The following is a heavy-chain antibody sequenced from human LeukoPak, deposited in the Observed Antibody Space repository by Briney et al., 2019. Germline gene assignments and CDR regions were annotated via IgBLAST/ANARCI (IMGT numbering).Heavy chain of an antibody. V-gene: IGHV3-9*01. CDR3: ARDRFYAMDV. CDR2: ISWNSGSK. Sequence: GGSLRRSCKAAGCTFGEYARHWVRQAPGKGLEWVSGISWNSGSKGYAGSVKGRFTISRDNAKNTVYLQMSSLRAEDTAVYYCARDRFYAMDVWGQGTTVTVSS. CDR1: GCTFGEYA. J-gene: IGHJ6*02. D-gene: IGHD2/OR15-2a*01.